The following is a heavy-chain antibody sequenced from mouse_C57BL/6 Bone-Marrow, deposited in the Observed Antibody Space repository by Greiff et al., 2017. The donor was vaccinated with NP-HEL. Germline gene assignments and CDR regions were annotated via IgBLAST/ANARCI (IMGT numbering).Heavy chain of an antibody. V-gene: IGHV5-16*01. CDR2: INYDGSST. J-gene: IGHJ4*01. Sequence: EVMLVESEGGLVQPGSSMKLSCTASGFTFSDYYMAWVRQVPEKGLEWVANINYDGSSTYYLDSLKSRFIISRDNAKNILYLQMSSLKSDDTATYYCARGLTDLYYGIHYYAMGDWGQGTSVTVAS. CDR1: GFTFSDYY. CDR3: ARGLTDLYYGIHYYAMGD. D-gene: IGHD2-1*01.